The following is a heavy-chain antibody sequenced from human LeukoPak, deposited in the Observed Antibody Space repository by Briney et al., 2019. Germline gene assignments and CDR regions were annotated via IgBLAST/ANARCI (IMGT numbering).Heavy chain of an antibody. CDR1: GGSFSGYY. CDR3: ARGNRITMVRGVDY. J-gene: IGHJ4*02. V-gene: IGHV4-34*01. D-gene: IGHD3-10*01. Sequence: SETLSLTCAVYGGSFSGYYWSWIRQPPGKGLEWIGEINHSGSTNYNPSLKSRVTISVDTSKNQFSLKLSSVTAADTAVYYCARGNRITMVRGVDYWGQGTLVTVSS. CDR2: INHSGST.